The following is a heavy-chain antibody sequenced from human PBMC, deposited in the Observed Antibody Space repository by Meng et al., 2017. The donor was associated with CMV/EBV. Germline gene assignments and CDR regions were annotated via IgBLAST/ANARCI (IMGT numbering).Heavy chain of an antibody. D-gene: IGHD6-13*01. V-gene: IGHV3-23*03. CDR1: GFTFSSYA. Sequence: GESLKISCAASGFTFSSYAMSWVRQAPGKGLEWVSVIYSGGSSTYYVDSVKGRFTISRDNSKNTLYLQMNSLRAEDTAVYYCAKGGSSWYDPWGQGTLVTVSS. J-gene: IGHJ5*02. CDR2: IYSGGSST. CDR3: AKGGSSWYDP.